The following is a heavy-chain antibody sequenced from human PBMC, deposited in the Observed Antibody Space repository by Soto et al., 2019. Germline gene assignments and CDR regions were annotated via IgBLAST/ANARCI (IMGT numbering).Heavy chain of an antibody. CDR3: ARGQYWLDP. Sequence: PSETLSLTCTVSGGSMNNYYWSWIRQSHGKGLEWIGYIFYSGSTKYNPSLESRVTISVDTSKDRFSLKLTSVTAADTAVYYCARGQYWLDPWGQGTLVTVSS. V-gene: IGHV4-59*01. J-gene: IGHJ5*02. CDR1: GGSMNNYY. CDR2: IFYSGST.